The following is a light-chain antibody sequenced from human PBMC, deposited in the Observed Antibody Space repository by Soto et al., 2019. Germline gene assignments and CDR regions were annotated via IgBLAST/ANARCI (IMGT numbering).Light chain of an antibody. V-gene: IGKV1-6*01. Sequence: AIQMTQSPSSLSASVGDRVTITCRASQDIRSDLGWYQQEPGKAPKLLLFAASRLQIGVPSRFSGSGSGTEFTLTISSLQPEDFADYYCLQAYNYSHSFVPGTKVDI. CDR1: QDIRSD. J-gene: IGKJ3*01. CDR2: AAS. CDR3: LQAYNYSHS.